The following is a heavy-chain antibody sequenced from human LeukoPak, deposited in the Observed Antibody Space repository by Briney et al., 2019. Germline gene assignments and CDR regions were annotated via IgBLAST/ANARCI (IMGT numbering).Heavy chain of an antibody. V-gene: IGHV3-23*01. D-gene: IGHD3-10*01. J-gene: IGHJ3*02. CDR2: ISGSVVST. CDR1: GFTFSSYA. Sequence: GGSLRLSCAASGFTFSSYAMSWVRQAPGKGLEWVSTISGSVVSTYYADSVKGRFTISRDNSKNTLYLQMNSLRAEDTAVYYCAKGDSVNYYGSGSYRNHDAFDIWGXGTMVTVSS. CDR3: AKGDSVNYYGSGSYRNHDAFDI.